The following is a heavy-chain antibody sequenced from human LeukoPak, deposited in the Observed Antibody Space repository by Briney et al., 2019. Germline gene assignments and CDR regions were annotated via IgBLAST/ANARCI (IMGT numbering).Heavy chain of an antibody. CDR3: ARDGTAPGLYFDS. V-gene: IGHV3-7*01. D-gene: IGHD6-13*01. Sequence: GGSLRLSCAVSGSIFSDYWMNWVRQAPGKGLEWVASINQNGGEKSYVDSVKGRFTISRDNTKNSVYLQMSSLRAEDTAVYYCARDGTAPGLYFDSWGQGTLVTVSS. CDR1: GSIFSDYW. CDR2: INQNGGEK. J-gene: IGHJ4*01.